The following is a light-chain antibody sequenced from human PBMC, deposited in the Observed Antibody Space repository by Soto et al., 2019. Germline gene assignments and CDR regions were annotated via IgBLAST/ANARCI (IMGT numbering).Light chain of an antibody. J-gene: IGKJ1*01. V-gene: IGKV3-20*01. Sequence: EIVLTQSPATLSLSPGERATLSCRASQSVSNYLAWYQQKPGQAPRLLIYGASSRATGIPDRFSGSGSGTDFTLAISRLEPGDSAVYFCQQCDTSPWTFGQGTKVEIK. CDR2: GAS. CDR3: QQCDTSPWT. CDR1: QSVSNY.